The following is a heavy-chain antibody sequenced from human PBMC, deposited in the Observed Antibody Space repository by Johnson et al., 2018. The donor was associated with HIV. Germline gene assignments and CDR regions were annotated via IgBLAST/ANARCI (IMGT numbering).Heavy chain of an antibody. J-gene: IGHJ3*02. D-gene: IGHD3-16*01. CDR3: AKEGPGVFGGAFDI. CDR1: GFTFSSHG. Sequence: VQLVESGGGVVQPGRSLRLSCAAPGFTFSSHGMHWVRQAPGKGLEWVAFISYEGSNKYYAESVKGRFTISRDNSKNTLYLQMNSLRAEDTAVYYCAKEGPGVFGGAFDIWGQG. V-gene: IGHV3-30*18. CDR2: ISYEGSNK.